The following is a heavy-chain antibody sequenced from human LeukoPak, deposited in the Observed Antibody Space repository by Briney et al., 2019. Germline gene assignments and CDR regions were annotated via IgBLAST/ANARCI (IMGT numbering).Heavy chain of an antibody. D-gene: IGHD3-16*01. CDR1: AFTVSSNY. Sequence: GGSLRLSCTASAFTVSSNYMSWVRQAPGKGLEWVSVIYSGGSTYYADSVKGRFTISRDNSKNTLYLQMNSLRTEDTSVYYCARDLGYWGQGTLVTVSS. CDR3: ARDLGY. V-gene: IGHV3-66*02. CDR2: IYSGGST. J-gene: IGHJ4*02.